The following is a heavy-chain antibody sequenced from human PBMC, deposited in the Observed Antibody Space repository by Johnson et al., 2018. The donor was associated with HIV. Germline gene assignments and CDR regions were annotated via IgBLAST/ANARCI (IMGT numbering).Heavy chain of an antibody. CDR1: GFTFSDYY. D-gene: IGHD4-23*01. CDR2: ITSFGSST. J-gene: IGHJ3*01. V-gene: IGHV3-74*02. CDR3: AKSPGKDNGGNSGGIDF. Sequence: VQLVESGGGVVQPGRSLTLSCAASGFTFSDYYMSWIRQAPGKGLVWVSRITSFGSSTNYADFVKGRFSISRDNSKNTLDLQMNSLRPEDTATYYCAKSPGKDNGGNSGGIDFWGQGTRVTVSS.